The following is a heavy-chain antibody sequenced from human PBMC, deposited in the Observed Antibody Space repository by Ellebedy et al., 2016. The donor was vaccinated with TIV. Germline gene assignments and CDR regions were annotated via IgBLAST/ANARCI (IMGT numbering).Heavy chain of an antibody. D-gene: IGHD5-12*01. CDR2: ISSSGSYI. Sequence: GGSLRLSXAASGFTFNSYTMNWVRQAPGKGLEWVSSISSSGSYIYYADSVRGRFTISRDSAKNSLYLQMNSLRAEDTAVYYCAKDLHGYDYYYFYYMDVWGKGTTVTVSS. V-gene: IGHV3-21*01. J-gene: IGHJ6*03. CDR3: AKDLHGYDYYYFYYMDV. CDR1: GFTFNSYT.